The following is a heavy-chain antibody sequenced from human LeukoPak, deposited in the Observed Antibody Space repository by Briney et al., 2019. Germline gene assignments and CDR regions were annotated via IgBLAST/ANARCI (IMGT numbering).Heavy chain of an antibody. V-gene: IGHV3-23*01. CDR2: ISGSGGST. D-gene: IGHD3-3*01. Sequence: PGGSLRLSCAASGFTFSSYAMSWVRQAPGKGLEWVASISGSGGSTYYADSVKGRFTISRDNSKNTLYLQMNSLRVEDTAVYYCAKDRLRFLEWSLPDYWGQGTLVTVSS. CDR1: GFTFSSYA. J-gene: IGHJ4*02. CDR3: AKDRLRFLEWSLPDY.